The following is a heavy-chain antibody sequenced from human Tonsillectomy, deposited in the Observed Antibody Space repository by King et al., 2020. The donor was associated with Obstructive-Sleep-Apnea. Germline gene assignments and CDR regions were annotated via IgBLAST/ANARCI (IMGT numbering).Heavy chain of an antibody. CDR3: ARGSYYYGSGSYYRYYYYGMDV. CDR2: IIPILGIA. D-gene: IGHD3-10*01. Sequence: QLVQSGAEVKKPGSSVKVSCKASGGTFSSYAISWVRQAPGQGLEWMGGIIPILGIANYAQKFQGRVTFTADKSTSTAYMELSSLRSEDTAVYYCARGSYYYGSGSYYRYYYYGMDVWGQGTTVTVSS. J-gene: IGHJ6*02. CDR1: GGTFSSYA. V-gene: IGHV1-69*10.